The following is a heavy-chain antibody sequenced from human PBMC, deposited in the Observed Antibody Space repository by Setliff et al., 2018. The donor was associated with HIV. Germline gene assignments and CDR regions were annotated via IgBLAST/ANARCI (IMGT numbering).Heavy chain of an antibody. V-gene: IGHV3-74*01. D-gene: IGHD2-21*02. CDR3: ATPGGDFGPYYSYGMDV. J-gene: IGHJ6*02. Sequence: GGSLRLSCAASGFTFSSYWMHWVRQAPGKGLVWVFGMNTDGSSTRYADSVKGRFTISRDNAKNTLYLQMNSLRAEDTAIYYCATPGGDFGPYYSYGMDVWGQGTTVTVSS. CDR2: MNTDGSST. CDR1: GFTFSSYW.